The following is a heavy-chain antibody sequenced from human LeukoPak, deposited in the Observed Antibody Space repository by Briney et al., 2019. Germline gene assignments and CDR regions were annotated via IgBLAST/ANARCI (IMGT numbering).Heavy chain of an antibody. CDR2: IKQDGSEK. V-gene: IGHV3-7*01. J-gene: IGHJ6*03. CDR3: ASKGDYYYYYMDV. D-gene: IGHD3-16*01. Sequence: GGSLRLSCAASEFTFSSYWMSWVRQAPGKGLEWVANIKQDGSEKYYVDSVKGRFTISRDNAKNSLYLQMNSLRAEDTAVYYCASKGDYYYYYMDVWGKGTTVTVSS. CDR1: EFTFSSYW.